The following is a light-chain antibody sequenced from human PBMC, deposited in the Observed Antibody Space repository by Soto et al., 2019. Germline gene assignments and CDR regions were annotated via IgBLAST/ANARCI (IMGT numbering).Light chain of an antibody. Sequence: DVQMTQSPSSLSAFVGDRVTITCRASQGIAPYLAWFQQKPGKVPKLLIYATSTLQSGVPSRFXGSGXGTXXXXXXXXXQPEDVGXYYCQKYNSAPLTFGGGTKVEIK. CDR2: ATS. J-gene: IGKJ4*01. V-gene: IGKV1-27*01. CDR3: QKYNSAPLT. CDR1: QGIAPY.